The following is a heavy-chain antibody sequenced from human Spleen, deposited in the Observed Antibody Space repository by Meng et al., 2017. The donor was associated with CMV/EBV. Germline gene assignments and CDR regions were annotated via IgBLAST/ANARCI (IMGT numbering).Heavy chain of an antibody. D-gene: IGHD1-26*01. CDR3: ARGLVRGGSYYYYYGMDV. J-gene: IGHJ6*02. CDR2: IYHSGST. CDR1: GYSISSGYY. V-gene: IGHV4-38-2*02. Sequence: SETLSLTCTVSGYSISSGYYWGWVRQPPGKGLEWIGSIYHSGSTYYNPSLKSRVTISVDTSKNQFSLKLSSVTAADTAVYYCARGLVRGGSYYYYYGMDVWGQGTTVTVSS.